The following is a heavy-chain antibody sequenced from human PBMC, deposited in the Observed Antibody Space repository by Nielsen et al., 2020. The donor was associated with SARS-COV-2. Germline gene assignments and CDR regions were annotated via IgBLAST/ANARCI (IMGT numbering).Heavy chain of an antibody. V-gene: IGHV4-59*08. J-gene: IGHJ4*02. CDR2: IYYSGST. CDR3: ARGFDY. Sequence: SETLSLTCTVSGGSISRYYWSWIRQPPGKGLEWIGYIYYSGSTNNSPSLKRRVTISVDTSKNQFSLKLSSVTAADTAVYYCARGFDYWGQGTLVTVSS. CDR1: GGSISRYY.